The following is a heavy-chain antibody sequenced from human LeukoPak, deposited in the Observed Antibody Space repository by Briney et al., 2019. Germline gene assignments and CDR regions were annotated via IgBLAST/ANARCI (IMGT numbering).Heavy chain of an antibody. J-gene: IGHJ4*02. CDR2: IYYSGST. CDR1: GGSISSSSYY. CDR3: ARDYGDSSYYFDY. Sequence: PSETLSLTCTVSGGSISSSSYYWGWIRQPPGKGLEWIGSIYYSGSTYYNPSLKSRVTISVDRSKNQFPLKLSSVTAADTAVYYCARDYGDSSYYFDYWGQGTLVTVSS. D-gene: IGHD4-23*01. V-gene: IGHV4-39*06.